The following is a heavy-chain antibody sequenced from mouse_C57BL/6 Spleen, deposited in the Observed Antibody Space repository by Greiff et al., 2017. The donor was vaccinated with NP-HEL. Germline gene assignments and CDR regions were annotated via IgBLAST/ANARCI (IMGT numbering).Heavy chain of an antibody. J-gene: IGHJ2*01. CDR3: TTGRKGDLDY. CDR1: GFNIKDYY. Sequence: EVQLQQSGAELVRPGASVKLSCTASGFNIKDYYIHWVKQRPEQGLEWIGRIDPEDGDTEYATKFQGKATMTADTTSNTAYLQLSSLTSEDTAVYYCTTGRKGDLDYWGQGTTLTVSS. CDR2: IDPEDGDT. V-gene: IGHV14-1*01.